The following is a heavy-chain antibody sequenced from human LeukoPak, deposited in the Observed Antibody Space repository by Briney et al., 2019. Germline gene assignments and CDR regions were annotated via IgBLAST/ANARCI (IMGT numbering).Heavy chain of an antibody. Sequence: GGSLRLSCAASGFTFSDHYMSWIRQAPRKGLEWVSYIDLIGASIYYSDSVKGRFTISRDNAKNSLYLQMNGLRADDTAVYYCARGHYDSSGYSSDYWGQGTLVTVSS. V-gene: IGHV3-11*01. CDR1: GFTFSDHY. CDR3: ARGHYDSSGYSSDY. J-gene: IGHJ4*02. D-gene: IGHD3-22*01. CDR2: IDLIGASI.